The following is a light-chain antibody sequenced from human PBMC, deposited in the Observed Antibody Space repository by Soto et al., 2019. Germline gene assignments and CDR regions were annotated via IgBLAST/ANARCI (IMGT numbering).Light chain of an antibody. V-gene: IGKV1-39*01. Sequence: IQMTQSPSSLSSSVGDRVTITCRASQSITISLNWYQNKPGKAPKLLIYSASNLHSGVPSSFSGSGSGTDFTLTISSLQPEDFATYYCQQTFTTPRTFGHGNEV. CDR1: QSITIS. J-gene: IGKJ3*01. CDR3: QQTFTTPRT. CDR2: SAS.